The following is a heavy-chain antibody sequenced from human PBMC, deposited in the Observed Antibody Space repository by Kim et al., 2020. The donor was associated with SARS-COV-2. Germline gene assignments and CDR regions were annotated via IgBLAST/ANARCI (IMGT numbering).Heavy chain of an antibody. V-gene: IGHV1-8*01. CDR3: ARLGEQLGAFDI. J-gene: IGHJ3*02. D-gene: IGHD6-6*01. CDR2: MNPNSGDT. Sequence: ASVKVSCKASGYTFTNYDINWVRQASGQGLEWMGWMNPNSGDTVYAQKFQGRVTMTRNTSINTAYMELSSLRSEDTAVYYCARLGEQLGAFDIWGQGTMVTVSS. CDR1: GYTFTNYD.